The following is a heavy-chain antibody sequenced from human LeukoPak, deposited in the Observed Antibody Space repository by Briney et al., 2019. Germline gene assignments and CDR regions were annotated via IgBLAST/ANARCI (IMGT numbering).Heavy chain of an antibody. J-gene: IGHJ4*02. CDR3: WGGGTTAFDY. Sequence: GGSLRLPCAGSGFTVSSNYMNWVPQTPGKAWEGVTVIYSGVCTDYSASVTGRITISRGNTQNHLHLQMNSLRAEDTAGFYLWGGGTTAFDYWGQGTLVTVS. D-gene: IGHD4-11*01. CDR1: GFTVSSNY. V-gene: IGHV3-66*01. CDR2: IYSGVCT.